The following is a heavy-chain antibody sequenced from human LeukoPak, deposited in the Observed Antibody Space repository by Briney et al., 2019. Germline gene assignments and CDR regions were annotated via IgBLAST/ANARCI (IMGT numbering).Heavy chain of an antibody. J-gene: IGHJ4*02. CDR2: INHSGST. CDR1: GGSFSGYY. CDR3: ARGIGGEQQLVLGREVILDY. V-gene: IGHV4-34*01. D-gene: IGHD6-13*01. Sequence: SETLSLTCAVYGGSFSGYYWSWIRQPPGKGLEWIGEINHSGSTNYNPSLKSRVTISVDTSKNQFSLKLSSVTAVDTAVYYCARGIGGEQQLVLGREVILDYWGQGTLVTVSS.